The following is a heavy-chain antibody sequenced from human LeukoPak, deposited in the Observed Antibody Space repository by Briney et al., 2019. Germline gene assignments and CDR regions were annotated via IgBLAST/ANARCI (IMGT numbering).Heavy chain of an antibody. D-gene: IGHD3-22*01. CDR1: EYSFTSYW. CDR2: IYPGDSDT. Sequence: GESLKISCKGSEYSFTSYWIGWVRQMPGKGLEWMGIIYPGDSDTRYSPSFQGQVTISADKSISTAYLQWSSLKASDTAMYYCARYYYDSSGYTPHYYFDYWGQGTLVTVSS. V-gene: IGHV5-51*01. CDR3: ARYYYDSSGYTPHYYFDY. J-gene: IGHJ4*02.